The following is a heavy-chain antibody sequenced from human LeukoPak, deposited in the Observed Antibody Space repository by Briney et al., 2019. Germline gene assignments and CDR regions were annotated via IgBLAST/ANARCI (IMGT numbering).Heavy chain of an antibody. V-gene: IGHV3-7*01. Sequence: PGGSLRLSCAASGFTIGDSWMSWVRQTPGKGLEWLANIKPDGTEMFYLDSVKGRFTISRSNTKNSLYLQMNSLRAEDTAVYYCARDKPSVFWSSLNWFDLWGQGTPVTVSS. CDR2: IKPDGTEM. J-gene: IGHJ5*02. CDR3: ARDKPSVFWSSLNWFDL. CDR1: GFTIGDSW. D-gene: IGHD3-3*01.